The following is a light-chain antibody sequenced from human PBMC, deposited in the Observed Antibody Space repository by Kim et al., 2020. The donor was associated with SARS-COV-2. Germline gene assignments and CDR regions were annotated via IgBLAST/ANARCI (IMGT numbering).Light chain of an antibody. CDR2: DNN. CDR3: GTWDNSLYAVV. J-gene: IGLJ2*01. CDR1: SSNIGNNY. Sequence: QSVLTQPPSVSAAPGQKVTISCSGSSSNIGNNYVSWYQQLPGTAPKLLIYDNNKRPSGIPDRLSGSKSGTSATLGITGLQTGDEADYYCGTWDNSLYAVVFGGGTKLTVL. V-gene: IGLV1-51*01.